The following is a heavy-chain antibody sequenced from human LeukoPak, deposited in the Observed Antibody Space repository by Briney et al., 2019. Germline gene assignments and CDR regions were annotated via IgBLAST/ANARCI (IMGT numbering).Heavy chain of an antibody. J-gene: IGHJ5*02. Sequence: SETLSLTCAVSGYSISSGYYWGWIRQPPGKGLEWIGRIYHSGSTYYNPSLKSRVTISVDTSKNQFSLKLSSVTAADTAVYYCARQTGQYYYDSSGYYYPWGQGTLVTVSS. CDR2: IYHSGST. CDR1: GYSISSGYY. D-gene: IGHD3-22*01. V-gene: IGHV4-38-2*01. CDR3: ARQTGQYYYDSSGYYYP.